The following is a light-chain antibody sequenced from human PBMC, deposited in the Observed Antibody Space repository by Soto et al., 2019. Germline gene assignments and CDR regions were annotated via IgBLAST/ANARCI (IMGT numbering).Light chain of an antibody. J-gene: IGLJ1*01. V-gene: IGLV2-18*01. CDR2: EVS. CDR3: SLYTSENAYV. CDR1: SSNVGSYKL. Sequence: QSALTQPASVSGSPGQSITISCTGTSSNVGSYKLVSWYQQPPGTAPKLMIYEVSKRPSGVPDRFSGSKSGNTASLTISGLQAADEADYYCSLYTSENAYVFGTGTKV.